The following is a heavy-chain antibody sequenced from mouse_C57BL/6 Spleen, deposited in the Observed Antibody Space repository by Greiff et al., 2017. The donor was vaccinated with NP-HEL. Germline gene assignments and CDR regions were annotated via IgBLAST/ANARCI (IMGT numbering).Heavy chain of an antibody. Sequence: EVQVVESGGGLVKPGGSLKLSCAASGFTFSSYTMSWVRQTPEKRLEWVATISGGGGNTYYPDSVKGRFTISRDNAKNTLYLQMSSLRSEDTAWYYCAREGYGSSYGFFDYWGQGTTLTVSS. CDR1: GFTFSSYT. J-gene: IGHJ2*01. CDR3: AREGYGSSYGFFDY. CDR2: ISGGGGNT. V-gene: IGHV5-9*01. D-gene: IGHD1-1*01.